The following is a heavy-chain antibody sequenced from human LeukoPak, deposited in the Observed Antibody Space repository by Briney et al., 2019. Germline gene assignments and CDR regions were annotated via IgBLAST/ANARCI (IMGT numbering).Heavy chain of an antibody. Sequence: GGSLRLSCAASGFTFSSYAMHWVRQAPGKGLKWVAIISYDGSNKYYADSVKGRFTISRDNSKNTLYLQMNSLRAEDTAVYYCARDFSSLVVIIPGGYWGQGTLVTVSS. J-gene: IGHJ4*02. CDR3: ARDFSSLVVIIPGGY. D-gene: IGHD3-22*01. CDR1: GFTFSSYA. V-gene: IGHV3-30-3*01. CDR2: ISYDGSNK.